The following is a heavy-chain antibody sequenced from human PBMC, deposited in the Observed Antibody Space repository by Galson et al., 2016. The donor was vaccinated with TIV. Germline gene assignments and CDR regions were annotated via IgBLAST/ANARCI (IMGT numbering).Heavy chain of an antibody. Sequence: SLRLSCAASGFTFSNYAMHWVRQAPGKGLEWVSGISGSGGITYFADSLKGRVTISRDKSMNTLYLQLNSMRAEDTAVYYCAKRRNYGGDSFENWGQGTMVTVSS. CDR3: AKRRNYGGDSFEN. CDR2: ISGSGGIT. D-gene: IGHD4-23*01. CDR1: GFTFSNYA. J-gene: IGHJ3*02. V-gene: IGHV3-23*01.